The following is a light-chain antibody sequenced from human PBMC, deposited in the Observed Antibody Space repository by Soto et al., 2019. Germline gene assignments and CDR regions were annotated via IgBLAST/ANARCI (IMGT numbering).Light chain of an antibody. V-gene: IGLV2-14*01. J-gene: IGLJ3*02. CDR3: SSYTSSSTWV. Sequence: QSALTQPASVSGSPGQSITISCTGTSSDVGGYNYVSWYQQHPGKAPKLMIYEVSNRPSGVSNRFSGSKSGNKASLTISGLQAEGEADYYCSSYTSSSTWVFGGGTKLTVL. CDR1: SSDVGGYNY. CDR2: EVS.